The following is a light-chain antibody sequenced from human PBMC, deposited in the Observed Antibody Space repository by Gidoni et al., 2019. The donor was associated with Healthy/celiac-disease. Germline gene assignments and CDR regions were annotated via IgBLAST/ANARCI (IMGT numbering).Light chain of an antibody. CDR2: DVS. CDR3: SSYTSSSTRV. J-gene: IGLJ2*01. V-gene: IGLV2-14*03. CDR1: SSDVGGYNY. Sequence: GQSITISCTGTSSDVGGYNYVSWYQPHPGKAPKLMIYDVSNRPSGVSNRFSGSKSGNTASLTISGLQAEDEADYYCSSYTSSSTRVFGGGTKLTVL.